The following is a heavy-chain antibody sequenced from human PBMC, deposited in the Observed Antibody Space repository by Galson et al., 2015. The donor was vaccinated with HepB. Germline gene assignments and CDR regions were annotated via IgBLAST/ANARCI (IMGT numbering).Heavy chain of an antibody. CDR3: ARGVLWFGEFHFDY. CDR1: GGTFSSYA. CDR2: ISAYNGNT. D-gene: IGHD3-10*01. V-gene: IGHV1-18*01. Sequence: SVKVSCKASGGTFSSYAISWVRQAPGQGLEWMGWISAYNGNTNYAQKLQGRVTMTTDTSTSTAYMELRSLRSDDTAVYYCARGVLWFGEFHFDYWGQGTLVTVSS. J-gene: IGHJ4*02.